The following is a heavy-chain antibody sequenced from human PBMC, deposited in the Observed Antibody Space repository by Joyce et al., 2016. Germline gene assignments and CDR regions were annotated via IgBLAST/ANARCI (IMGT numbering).Heavy chain of an antibody. CDR2: IRSKPNRGTT. CDR1: GFIFGDYI. D-gene: IGHD2-15*01. Sequence: EVQLVESGGGLVQTGRSLRLSCTGSGFIFGDYIMSWFRQAPGKGLGWVGFIRSKPNRGTTEYAASVKGRFTISRDDSRYIAYLQMNSLKSDDTAVYYCSRTLRRCSGGTCYGSNTRDFDYWGQGTLVTVSS. V-gene: IGHV3-49*03. J-gene: IGHJ4*02. CDR3: SRTLRRCSGGTCYGSNTRDFDY.